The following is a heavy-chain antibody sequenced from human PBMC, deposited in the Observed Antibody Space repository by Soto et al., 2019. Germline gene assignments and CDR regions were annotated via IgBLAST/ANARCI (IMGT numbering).Heavy chain of an antibody. V-gene: IGHV4-59*01. D-gene: IGHD3-10*01. CDR3: ARLVRYYGSGSYYPLYGMDV. Sequence: SETLSLTCTVSGGSISSYYWSWIRQPPGKGLEWIGYIYYSGSTNYNPSLKSRVTISVDTSKNQFSLKLSSVTAADTAVYYCARLVRYYGSGSYYPLYGMDVWGQGTTVTVSS. CDR1: GGSISSYY. J-gene: IGHJ6*02. CDR2: IYYSGST.